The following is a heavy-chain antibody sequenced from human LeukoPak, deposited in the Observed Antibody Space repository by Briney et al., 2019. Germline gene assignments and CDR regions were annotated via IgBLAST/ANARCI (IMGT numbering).Heavy chain of an antibody. CDR3: AKDRTHRRYYDSTGYYNQYDY. CDR2: ISGNAAAT. CDR1: EFXFSNFA. J-gene: IGHJ4*02. V-gene: IGHV3-23*01. D-gene: IGHD3-22*01. Sequence: GGSLRLSCGASEFXFSNFAMSWVRQAPGKGLEWVSTISGNAAATYYGDSVKGRFTISRDNSRNTLYLQMNSLRAEDTAIYYCAKDRTHRRYYDSTGYYNQYDYWGQGALVTVSS.